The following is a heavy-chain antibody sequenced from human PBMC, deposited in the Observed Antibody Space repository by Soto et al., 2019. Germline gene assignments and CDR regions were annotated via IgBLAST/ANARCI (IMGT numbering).Heavy chain of an antibody. CDR3: ARDPGTNYYYGMDV. V-gene: IGHV1-18*04. CDR2: ISAYNGNT. Sequence: GASVKVCCKASGYTFTSYGISWVRQAPGQGLEWMGWISAYNGNTNYAQKLQGRVTMTTDTSTSTAYMELRSLRSDDTAVYYCARDPGTNYYYGMDVWGQGTTVTVSS. J-gene: IGHJ6*02. CDR1: GYTFTSYG.